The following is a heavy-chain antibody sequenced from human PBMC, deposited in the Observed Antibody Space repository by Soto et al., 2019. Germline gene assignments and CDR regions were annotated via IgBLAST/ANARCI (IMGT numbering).Heavy chain of an antibody. J-gene: IGHJ4*02. CDR1: GFSLSSTRMA. D-gene: IGHD6-19*01. CDR3: AHIVVAGLGYYFDY. CDR2: IYWDDDK. V-gene: IGHV2-5*02. Sequence: QITLKESGPPLVKPTQTLTLTCTFSGFSLSSTRMAVGWIRQPPGKALEWLALIYWDDDKRYSPFLKSRLTITTDTSKNRVVLTMSNMDPVDTARYYCAHIVVAGLGYYFDYWGQGTLVTVSS.